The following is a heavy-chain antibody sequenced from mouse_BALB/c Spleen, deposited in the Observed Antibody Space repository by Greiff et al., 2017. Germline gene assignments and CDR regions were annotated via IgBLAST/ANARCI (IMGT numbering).Heavy chain of an antibody. Sequence: VQLVESGAELAKPGASVKMSCKASGYTFTSYWMHWVKQRPGQGLEWIGYINPSTGYTEYNQKFKDKATLTADKSSSTAYMQLSSLTSEDSAVYYCARIDYYGYDYAMDYWGQGTSVTVSS. CDR1: GYTFTSYW. CDR2: INPSTGYT. D-gene: IGHD1-2*01. CDR3: ARIDYYGYDYAMDY. J-gene: IGHJ4*01. V-gene: IGHV1-7*01.